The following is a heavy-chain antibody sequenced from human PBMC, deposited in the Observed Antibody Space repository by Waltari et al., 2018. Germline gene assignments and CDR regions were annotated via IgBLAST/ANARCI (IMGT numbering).Heavy chain of an antibody. V-gene: IGHV3-23*04. J-gene: IGHJ4*02. CDR2: ISGTGGST. CDR1: GFTFGRYA. D-gene: IGHD1-26*01. Sequence: EVQLVESGGDLVQPGGSLSISCAASGFTFGRYAMRWVRQAPGKGLEWVSAISGTGGSTYYADSVKGRFTISRDNSKNTLYLQMNSLRAEDAAVYYCATRGTYYKFDYWGQGSLVTVSS. CDR3: ATRGTYYKFDY.